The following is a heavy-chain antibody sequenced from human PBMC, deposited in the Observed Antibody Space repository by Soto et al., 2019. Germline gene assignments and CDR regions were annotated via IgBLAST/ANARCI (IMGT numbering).Heavy chain of an antibody. CDR3: ARDVAHGYTENV. CDR1: GGSVGSGEYY. J-gene: IGHJ3*01. CDR2: IYDSGIT. Sequence: QVQLQESGPGLVKPSQTLSLACTVSGGSVGSGEYYYSWIRQPPGKGLEWIGYIYDSGITNYTPSRKGRVTMSLDRSNNQVSLKLSSVTAADTAVSFCARDVAHGYTENVWGQGTMVTVSS. V-gene: IGHV4-30-4*01. D-gene: IGHD5-18*01.